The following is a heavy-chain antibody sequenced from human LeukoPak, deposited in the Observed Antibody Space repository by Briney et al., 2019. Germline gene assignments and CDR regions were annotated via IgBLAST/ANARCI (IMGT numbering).Heavy chain of an antibody. J-gene: IGHJ4*02. CDR3: AREFGHNRWYFDY. V-gene: IGHV3-30*03. CDR2: VSADGRTQ. D-gene: IGHD5-24*01. CDR1: GFTFRTYS. Sequence: GESLRLSCAASGFTFRTYSIHWVRQAPGKGLEWVTVVSADGRTQLYSDSVKGRFTVSRDNSLNTLHLQMNSLKTEDTAVYYCAREFGHNRWYFDYWGQGALVTVSS.